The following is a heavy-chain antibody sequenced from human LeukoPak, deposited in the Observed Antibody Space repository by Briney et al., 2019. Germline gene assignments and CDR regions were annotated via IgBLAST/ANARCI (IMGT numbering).Heavy chain of an antibody. CDR2: SKNKDYAYST. Sequence: PGGSLRLSCAASGSTFSDHHMDWVRQAPGKGLEWIGRSKNKDYAYSTVYAASVKGRFTFSRDDPKNSLYLQMNSLTTEDTAVYYCTRIFYYGTRGYYPDFWGQGTLVTVSS. CDR1: GSTFSDHH. CDR3: TRIFYYGTRGYYPDF. V-gene: IGHV3-72*01. D-gene: IGHD3-22*01. J-gene: IGHJ4*02.